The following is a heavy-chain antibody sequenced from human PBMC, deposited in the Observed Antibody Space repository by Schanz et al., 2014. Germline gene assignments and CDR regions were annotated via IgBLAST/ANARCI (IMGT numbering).Heavy chain of an antibody. CDR1: GFTFSSYS. Sequence: EVQLVESGGGLVQPGGSLRLSCTASGFTFSSYSMNWVRQAPGKGLEWVSAISGSGGSTYYADSAKGRFTISRDNSKNTVHLQMNSLRPEDTAVYYCARGRVLESWGQGTRVTVSS. D-gene: IGHD1-1*01. J-gene: IGHJ3*01. CDR3: ARGRVLES. CDR2: ISGSGGST. V-gene: IGHV3-23*04.